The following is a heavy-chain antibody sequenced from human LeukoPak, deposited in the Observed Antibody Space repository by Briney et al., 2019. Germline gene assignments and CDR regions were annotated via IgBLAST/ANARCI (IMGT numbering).Heavy chain of an antibody. Sequence: GGSLRLSCAASGFTFRSYSMNWVRQAPGKGLEWVSSISSSSSYIYYADSVKGRFTISRDNAKNSLYLQMNSLRAEDTAVYCCARAVDTAMGTPSPIDYWGQGTLVTVSS. D-gene: IGHD5-18*01. CDR2: ISSSSSYI. J-gene: IGHJ4*02. CDR3: ARAVDTAMGTPSPIDY. CDR1: GFTFRSYS. V-gene: IGHV3-21*01.